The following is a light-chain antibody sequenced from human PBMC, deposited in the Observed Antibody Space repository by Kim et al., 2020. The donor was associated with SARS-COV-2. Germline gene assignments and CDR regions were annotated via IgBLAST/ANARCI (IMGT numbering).Light chain of an antibody. V-gene: IGLV2-11*01. J-gene: IGLJ1*01. CDR1: NSDVGGHNY. CDR3: CSYGGSYTFV. CDR2: NVN. Sequence: GQSVTICRTGTNSDVGGHNYVSWYQHHPDKAPKLMISNVNRRPSGFPDRFSGAKSGYTASLTISGLQPEDEADYYCCSYGGSYTFVFGTGTKVTVL.